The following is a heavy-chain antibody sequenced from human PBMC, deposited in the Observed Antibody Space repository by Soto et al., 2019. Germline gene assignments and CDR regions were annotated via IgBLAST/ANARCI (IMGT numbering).Heavy chain of an antibody. V-gene: IGHV3-74*01. J-gene: IGHJ4*02. D-gene: IGHD4-17*01. CDR2: INSDGSST. CDR1: GFTFCSYW. CDR3: AREGTDYGDPFDY. Sequence: PGGSLRLSCAASGFTFCSYWMDWVRQAPGKGLVWVSRINSDGSSTSYADSVKGRFTISRDNAKNTLYLQMNSLRAEDTAVYYCAREGTDYGDPFDYWGQGTLVTVSS.